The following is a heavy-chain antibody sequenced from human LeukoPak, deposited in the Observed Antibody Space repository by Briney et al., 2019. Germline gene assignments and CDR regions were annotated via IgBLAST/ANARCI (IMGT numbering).Heavy chain of an antibody. Sequence: GESLKISCKGSGYSFTNYWIGWVRQMPGKGPEWMGIIYPGDSDTKYSPSFQGQVTISADKSISTAYLQWSSLKASDSAMYYCARWSLVYSNYAGYFGSWGQGTLATVSS. J-gene: IGHJ4*02. D-gene: IGHD4-11*01. CDR1: GYSFTNYW. CDR3: ARWSLVYSNYAGYFGS. CDR2: IYPGDSDT. V-gene: IGHV5-51*01.